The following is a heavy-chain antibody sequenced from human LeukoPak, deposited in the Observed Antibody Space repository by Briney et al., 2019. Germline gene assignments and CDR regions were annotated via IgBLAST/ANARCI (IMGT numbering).Heavy chain of an antibody. D-gene: IGHD5-24*01. V-gene: IGHV6-1*01. J-gene: IGHJ3*02. CDR1: GDSVSSNSTA. CDR3: ARGGQGDGYSADETFDI. Sequence: SQTLSLTCAISGDSVSSNSTACNWIRQSPSRGLEWLGRTYYRSKWYSDYSVSVKSRITINPDTSKNQFSLQLNSVTPEDTAVYYCARGGQGDGYSADETFDIWGQGTMVTVSS. CDR2: TYYRSKWYS.